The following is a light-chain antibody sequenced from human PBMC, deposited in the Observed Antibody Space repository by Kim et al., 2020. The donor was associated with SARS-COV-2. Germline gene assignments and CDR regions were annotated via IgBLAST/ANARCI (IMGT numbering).Light chain of an antibody. J-gene: IGLJ3*02. V-gene: IGLV3-1*01. CDR1: ELGDKY. Sequence: VSPGQTVSITCSGDELGDKYVFWFQQKAGQSPVLVIYQDIKRPSGIPERFSASHSGNTATLTISGTQATDEADYYCQAWDSGTVVVFGGGTQLTVL. CDR2: QDI. CDR3: QAWDSGTVVV.